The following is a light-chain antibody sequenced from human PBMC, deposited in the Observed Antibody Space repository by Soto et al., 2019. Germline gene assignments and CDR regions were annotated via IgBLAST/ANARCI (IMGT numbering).Light chain of an antibody. J-gene: IGKJ2*01. Sequence: EIVLTQSPATLSLSPGERATISCRASQSVGSYLAWYQQKPGQAPSLLIYDASNRAAGLPDRFSGSGSGTDFTLTISSLEPEDFAVYHCQQRSNWPLYTFGQGTKLEI. CDR3: QQRSNWPLYT. V-gene: IGKV3-11*01. CDR1: QSVGSY. CDR2: DAS.